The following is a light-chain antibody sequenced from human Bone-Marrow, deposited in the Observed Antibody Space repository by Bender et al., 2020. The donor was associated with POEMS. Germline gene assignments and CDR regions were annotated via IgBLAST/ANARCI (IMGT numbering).Light chain of an antibody. J-gene: IGLJ2*01. CDR1: SIDVAASNY. V-gene: IGLV2-14*03. CDR2: DVS. CDR3: CSYTSSATLV. Sequence: QSALTQPASVSGSPGQSITISCIGTSIDVAASNYVSWYQQHPGKAPKLIIYDVSSRPSGLSNRFSGSKSGNTASLTISGLQAEDEAYYYCCSYTSSATLVFGGGTKVTAL.